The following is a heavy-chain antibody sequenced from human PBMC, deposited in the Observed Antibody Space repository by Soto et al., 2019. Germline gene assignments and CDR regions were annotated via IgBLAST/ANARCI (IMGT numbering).Heavy chain of an antibody. D-gene: IGHD6-19*01. CDR1: GFTFSSYS. CDR3: ARDRGIAVAGTRFHDAFDI. J-gene: IGHJ3*02. V-gene: IGHV3-21*01. CDR2: ISSSSSYI. Sequence: GGSLRLSCAASGFTFSSYSMNWVRQAPGKGLEWVSSISSSSSYIYYADSVKGRFTISRDNVKNSLYLQMNSLRAEDTAVYYCARDRGIAVAGTRFHDAFDIWGQGTRVTVS.